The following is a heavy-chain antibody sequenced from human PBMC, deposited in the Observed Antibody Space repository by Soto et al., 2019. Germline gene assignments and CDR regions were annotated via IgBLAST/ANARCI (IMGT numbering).Heavy chain of an antibody. CDR1: GFPFSHYW. V-gene: IGHV3-74*01. CDR3: TSDTFGLRDT. CDR2: INPAGTIT. J-gene: IGHJ5*02. Sequence: MQMVESGGGSVQPGGSPRLSCAASGFPFSHYWMHWVRQTPGKGLVWVSRINPAGTITNYADSVEGRFTISRDNADSALFLQMNSLSAEDTAIYYCTSDTFGLRDTWGQGTLVTVSS. D-gene: IGHD3-16*01.